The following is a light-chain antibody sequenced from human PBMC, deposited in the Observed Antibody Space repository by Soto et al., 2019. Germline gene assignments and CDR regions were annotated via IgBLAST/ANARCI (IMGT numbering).Light chain of an antibody. CDR2: GAS. V-gene: IGKV3-20*01. CDR3: QQYDGSPRT. J-gene: IGKJ1*01. CDR1: QSVSGY. Sequence: EIVLTQSPATLSLSPGERATLSCRASQSVSGYLAWYQQKPGQAPRLLIYGASTRATGIPARFSGSGSGTDFTLTISRLEPEDFVVYHCQQYDGSPRTFGQGTKVDIK.